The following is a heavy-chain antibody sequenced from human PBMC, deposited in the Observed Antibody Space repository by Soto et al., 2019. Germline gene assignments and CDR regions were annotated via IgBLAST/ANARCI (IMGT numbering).Heavy chain of an antibody. D-gene: IGHD3-3*02. V-gene: IGHV3-23*01. CDR1: GFTFSSYA. J-gene: IGHJ4*02. CDR2: VSSSGGSK. CDR3: AKDISSGAGDYFDN. Sequence: EVQLLESGGGLVQPGGSLRLSCAASGFTFSSYAMSWVRQAPGKGLEWVSGVSSSGGSKYYADSVKGRFTISRDNSKNTMYLQMNSLRAEDTAVYYCAKDISSGAGDYFDNWGQGTLVTVSS.